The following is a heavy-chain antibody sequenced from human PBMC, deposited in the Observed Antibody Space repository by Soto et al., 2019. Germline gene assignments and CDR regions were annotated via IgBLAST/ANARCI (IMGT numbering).Heavy chain of an antibody. CDR1: GGSFSGYY. CDR3: ARAYYYYGMDV. J-gene: IGHJ6*02. CDR2: INHSGST. V-gene: IGHV4-34*01. Sequence: XETLSLTCAVYGGSFSGYYWSWIRQPPGKGLEWIGEINHSGSTNYNPSLKSRVTISVDTSKNQFSLKLSSVTAADTAVYYCARAYYYYGMDVWGQGPTVTVSS.